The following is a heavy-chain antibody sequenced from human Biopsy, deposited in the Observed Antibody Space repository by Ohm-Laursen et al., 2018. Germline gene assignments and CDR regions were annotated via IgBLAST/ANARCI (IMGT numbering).Heavy chain of an antibody. CDR1: DDSIRNFY. D-gene: IGHD3-3*01. Sequence: VTLSLTCTVSDDSIRNFYWTWIRQPPGQGLEWIGHASYSGYTNYNPPLKSRFTISVDTSKNHFSLNLRSVTAADTAVYSCARLGNFWNAEDGLDLWGLGTMVTVSS. CDR2: ASYSGYT. V-gene: IGHV4-59*08. CDR3: ARLGNFWNAEDGLDL. J-gene: IGHJ3*01.